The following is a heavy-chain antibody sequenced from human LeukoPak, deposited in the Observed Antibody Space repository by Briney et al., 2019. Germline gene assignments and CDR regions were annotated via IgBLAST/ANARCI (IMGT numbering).Heavy chain of an antibody. CDR2: IYYSGST. V-gene: IGHV4-39*07. CDR3: ARAVIRSGWYYYMDV. J-gene: IGHJ6*03. CDR1: GGSISSSSYY. D-gene: IGHD6-19*01. Sequence: SETLSLTCTVSGGSISSSSYYWGWIRQPPGKGLEWIGSIYYSGSTYYNPSLKSRVTISVDTSKNQFSLKLSSVTAADTAVYYCARAVIRSGWYYYMDVWGKGTTVTISS.